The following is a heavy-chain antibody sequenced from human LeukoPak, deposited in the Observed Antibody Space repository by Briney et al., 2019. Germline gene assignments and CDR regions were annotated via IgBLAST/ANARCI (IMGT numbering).Heavy chain of an antibody. V-gene: IGHV3-9*01. CDR2: ISWNSGSI. D-gene: IGHD5-12*01. CDR3: AKGSGIVATINFDFDY. J-gene: IGHJ4*02. CDR1: GFTFDDYA. Sequence: GGSLRLSCAASGFTFDDYAMHWVRRAPGKGLEWVSGISWNSGSIGYADSVKGRFTISRDNAKNSLYLQMNSLRAEDTALYYCAKGSGIVATINFDFDYWGQGTLVTVSS.